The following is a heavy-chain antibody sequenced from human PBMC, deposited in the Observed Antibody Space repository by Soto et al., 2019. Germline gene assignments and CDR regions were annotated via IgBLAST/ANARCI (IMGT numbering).Heavy chain of an antibody. CDR3: ARTEDYGDYYYMDV. D-gene: IGHD4-17*01. V-gene: IGHV4-59*01. J-gene: IGHJ6*03. Sequence: SETLSLTCTVSGGSISSYYWSWIRQPPGKGLEWIGYIYYSGSTNYNPSLKSRVTISVDTCKNQFSLKLSSVTAADTAVYYCARTEDYGDYYYMDVWGKGTTVTVSS. CDR1: GGSISSYY. CDR2: IYYSGST.